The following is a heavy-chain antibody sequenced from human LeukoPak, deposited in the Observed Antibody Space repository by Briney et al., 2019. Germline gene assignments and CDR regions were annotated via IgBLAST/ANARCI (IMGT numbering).Heavy chain of an antibody. CDR1: GSTVGSNY. D-gene: IGHD2-21*02. CDR3: ATLGSIVWGRTGTASSL. J-gene: IGHJ4*02. Sequence: HSGGSLRLSCAASGSTVGSNYLSWVRQAPGKGLEWASIIYSGGITFYADSVKGRFTISRHNSKNTLYLQMNSLRAEDTATYYCATLGSIVWGRTGTASSLWGQGTLVTVSS. CDR2: IYSGGIT. V-gene: IGHV3-53*04.